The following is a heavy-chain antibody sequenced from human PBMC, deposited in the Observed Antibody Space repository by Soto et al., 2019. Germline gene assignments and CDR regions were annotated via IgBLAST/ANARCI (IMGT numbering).Heavy chain of an antibody. J-gene: IGHJ4*02. CDR1: GGSIGTYY. V-gene: IGHV4-59*08. CDR3: ARHPGYYDILTGYTTYYFDY. CDR2: IYYRGNT. D-gene: IGHD3-9*01. Sequence: SETLSLTCTVSGGSIGTYYWSWIRQPPGKGLDWIGYIYYRGNTDYNPSLKSRVTISLDTPKNQFSLKLSSVTAADTAVYYCARHPGYYDILTGYTTYYFDYWGQGILVTVSS.